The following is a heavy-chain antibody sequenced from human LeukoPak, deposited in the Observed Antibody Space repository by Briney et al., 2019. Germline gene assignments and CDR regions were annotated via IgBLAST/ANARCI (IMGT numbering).Heavy chain of an antibody. V-gene: IGHV3-33*06. Sequence: GRSLRLSCAAPGFTFSSYGMHWVRQAPGKGLEWVAVIWYDGSNKYYADSVKGRFTISRDNSKNTLYLQMNSLRAEDTAVYYCAKDLGDIVATLDYWGQGTLVTVSS. J-gene: IGHJ4*02. CDR1: GFTFSSYG. CDR3: AKDLGDIVATLDY. D-gene: IGHD5-12*01. CDR2: IWYDGSNK.